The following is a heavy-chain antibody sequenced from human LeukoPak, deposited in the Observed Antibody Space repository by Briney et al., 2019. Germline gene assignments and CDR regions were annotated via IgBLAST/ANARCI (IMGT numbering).Heavy chain of an antibody. CDR2: IDRSGTTR. Sequence: GSLRLSCAAPGLTFSSFEMNWVRQAPGKGLEWISFIDRSGTTRYYADAVKGRFTISRDNAKNSLHLQMNSLRVEDTAVYYCAKKGSYFDNWDQGTLVTVSS. CDR1: GLTFSSFE. V-gene: IGHV3-48*03. J-gene: IGHJ4*02. D-gene: IGHD3-10*01. CDR3: AKKGSYFDN.